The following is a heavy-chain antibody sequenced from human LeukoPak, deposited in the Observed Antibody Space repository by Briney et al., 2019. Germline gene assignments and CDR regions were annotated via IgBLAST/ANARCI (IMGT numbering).Heavy chain of an antibody. J-gene: IGHJ4*02. D-gene: IGHD2-2*01. CDR1: GYSISILQE. CDR2: MYHSGST. CDR3: ASDSSNMWYFF. V-gene: IGHV4-38-2*01. Sequence: PGESLSLTCALSGYSISILQERGALRQPPGKGLARLGSMYHSGSTDYTPSLKSRLTITVDTSKNQFSLKLSSVTAADTAGYSWASDSSNMWYFFWGQGTLVTVSS.